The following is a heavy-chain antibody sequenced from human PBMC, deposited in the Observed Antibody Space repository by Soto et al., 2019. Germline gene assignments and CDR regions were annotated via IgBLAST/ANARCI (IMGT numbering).Heavy chain of an antibody. Sequence: GASVKVSCKASGGTFSSYTISWVRQAPGQRLEWMGRIIAINGIAKYAQKFQGRVTITADKSASTAYMELSSLRSEDTAVYYCARDYYDSSGRALSAFDIWGQGTMVTVSS. CDR2: IIAINGIA. CDR1: GGTFSSYT. V-gene: IGHV1-69*04. CDR3: ARDYYDSSGRALSAFDI. D-gene: IGHD3-22*01. J-gene: IGHJ3*02.